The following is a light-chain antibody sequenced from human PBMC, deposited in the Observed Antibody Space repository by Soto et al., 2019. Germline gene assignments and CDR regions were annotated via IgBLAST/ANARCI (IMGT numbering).Light chain of an antibody. CDR3: MQALQLPLT. CDR1: QSLLYSNGYNY. J-gene: IGKJ4*01. CDR2: LGS. Sequence: DIVMTQSPLSLPVTPGEPASISCRSSQSLLYSNGYNYLHWYLLKPGQSPQLLIYLGSNRASGVPDRFSGSGSGTDFTLKISRVEAEDVGVYYCMQALQLPLTFGGGTKVEIK. V-gene: IGKV2-28*01.